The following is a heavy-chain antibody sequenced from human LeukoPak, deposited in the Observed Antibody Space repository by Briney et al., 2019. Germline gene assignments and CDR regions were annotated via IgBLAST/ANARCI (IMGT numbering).Heavy chain of an antibody. Sequence: PGGSLRLSCAASGFTFSDYWIHWVRQAPGKGLEWVSRINSDGSIKTDADSVKGRFTISRDNSKNTLYLQMNSLRAEDTAVYYCAKERTQTTSFDYWGQGTLVTVSS. CDR3: AKERTQTTSFDY. J-gene: IGHJ4*02. V-gene: IGHV3-74*01. CDR1: GFTFSDYW. D-gene: IGHD2/OR15-2a*01. CDR2: INSDGSIK.